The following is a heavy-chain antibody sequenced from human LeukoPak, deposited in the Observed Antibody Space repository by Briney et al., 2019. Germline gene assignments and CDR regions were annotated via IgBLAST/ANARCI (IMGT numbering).Heavy chain of an antibody. Sequence: GASVKVSCKASGSTLTGYYMHWVRQAPGQSLEWMGWINPDSGGTNYAQDFQGRVTMTRDTSISTAYMERSRLRSDDTAVYYCARSKMGVTTPASDYWGQGTLVTVSS. J-gene: IGHJ4*02. CDR1: GSTLTGYY. D-gene: IGHD1-26*01. CDR3: ARSKMGVTTPASDY. V-gene: IGHV1-2*02. CDR2: INPDSGGT.